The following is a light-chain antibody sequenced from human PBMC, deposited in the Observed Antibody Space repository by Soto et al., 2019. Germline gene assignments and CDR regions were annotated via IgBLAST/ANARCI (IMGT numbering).Light chain of an antibody. J-gene: IGLJ1*01. Sequence: QSVLTQPASVCVSPGQSITISCTGTSSDVGSYNYFSWYQQHPGKAPKVMIYEVSNRPSGISNRFSGSKSGNTASLTISGLQAEDEADYYCTSYTTISPLYVFGSRTKVTVL. CDR2: EVS. V-gene: IGLV2-14*01. CDR3: TSYTTISPLYV. CDR1: SSDVGSYNY.